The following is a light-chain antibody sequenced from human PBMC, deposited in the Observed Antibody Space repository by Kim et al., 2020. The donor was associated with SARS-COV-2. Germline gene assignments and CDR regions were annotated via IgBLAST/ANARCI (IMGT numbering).Light chain of an antibody. CDR1: ALPEQQ. CDR3: QSADGSGTYV. J-gene: IGLJ1*01. Sequence: SYELTQPPSVSVSPGQTARITCSGDALPEQQTYWYQQKSGQAPLLLIYKDSERPSGIPGRFSGSSSGTTVTLTISGVQAEDDADYYCQSADGSGTYVFGT. CDR2: KDS. V-gene: IGLV3-25*03.